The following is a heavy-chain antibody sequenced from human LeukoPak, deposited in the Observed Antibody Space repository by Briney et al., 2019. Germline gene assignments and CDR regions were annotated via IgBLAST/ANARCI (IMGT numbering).Heavy chain of an antibody. CDR1: GGTFSSFT. CDR3: AKDRGYSSSWYEVY. CDR2: IIPVLGIT. Sequence: SVKVSCKASGGTFSSFTFTWVRQAPGQGLEWMGRIIPVLGITNYAQKFQGRVTITADKSTSTAYMELSSLKSEDTAVYYCAKDRGYSSSWYEVYWGQGTLVTVSS. J-gene: IGHJ4*02. V-gene: IGHV1-69*04. D-gene: IGHD6-13*01.